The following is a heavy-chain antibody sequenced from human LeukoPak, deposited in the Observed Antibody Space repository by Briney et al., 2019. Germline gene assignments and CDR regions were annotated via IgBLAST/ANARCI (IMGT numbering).Heavy chain of an antibody. D-gene: IGHD3-22*01. CDR3: ARGATYYYDSSGYYFY. Sequence: GGSLRLSCAASGFTFSSYWMHWVRHAPGKGLVWVPRINSDGSSTSYADSVKGRFTISRDNAKNTLYLQMNSLRAEDTAVYYCARGATYYYDSSGYYFYWGQGTLVTVSS. CDR1: GFTFSSYW. J-gene: IGHJ4*02. CDR2: INSDGSST. V-gene: IGHV3-74*01.